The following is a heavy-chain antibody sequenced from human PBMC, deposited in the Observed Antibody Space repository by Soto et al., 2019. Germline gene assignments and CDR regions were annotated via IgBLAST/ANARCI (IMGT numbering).Heavy chain of an antibody. J-gene: IGHJ5*02. CDR3: ARNHRRGYYYDQNWFDP. CDR2: IYYSGST. D-gene: IGHD3-22*01. Sequence: PSETLSLTCTVSGGSISSGGYYWSWIRQHPGKGLEWIGYIYYSGSTYYNPSLKSRVTISVDTSKNQFSLKLSSVTAADTAVYYCARNHRRGYYYDQNWFDPWGQGTLVTVSS. V-gene: IGHV4-31*03. CDR1: GGSISSGGYY.